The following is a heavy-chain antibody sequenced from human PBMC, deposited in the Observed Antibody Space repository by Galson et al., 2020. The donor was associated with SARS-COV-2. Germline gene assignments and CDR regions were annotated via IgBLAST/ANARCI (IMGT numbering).Heavy chain of an antibody. J-gene: IGHJ6*02. D-gene: IGHD3-3*01. Sequence: SETLSLTCAVYGGSFNGYYWTWIRQARGKGLEWIGEIANGGSTKYNPSLKSRLSISVDPPKNQFSLKLYSVTAADTAVYYCARVPRMNVFGVRIKGYFYAMDVWGQGTTVTGAS. CDR1: GGSFNGYY. V-gene: IGHV4-34*01. CDR2: IANGGST. CDR3: ARVPRMNVFGVRIKGYFYAMDV.